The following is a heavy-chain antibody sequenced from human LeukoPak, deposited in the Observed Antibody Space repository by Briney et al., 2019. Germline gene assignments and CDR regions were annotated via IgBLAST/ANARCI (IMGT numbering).Heavy chain of an antibody. CDR2: ISAYNGNT. D-gene: IGHD3-22*01. Sequence: GASVKVSCKASGYSFTDSYMHWVRQAPGQGLEWMGWISAYNGNTNYAQKLQGRVTMTTDTSTSTAYMELRSLRSDDTAVYYCARGDNAPANYYYDSSGYYRLDYWGQGTLVTVSS. J-gene: IGHJ4*02. V-gene: IGHV1-18*04. CDR3: ARGDNAPANYYYDSSGYYRLDY. CDR1: GYSFTDSY.